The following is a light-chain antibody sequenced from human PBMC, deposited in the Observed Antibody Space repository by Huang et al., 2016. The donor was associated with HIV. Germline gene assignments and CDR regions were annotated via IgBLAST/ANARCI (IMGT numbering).Light chain of an antibody. V-gene: IGKV3-11*01. J-gene: IGKJ4*01. CDR3: QQRSKWPLT. CDR2: DAS. CDR1: QSVSSN. Sequence: DIVLTQSPATQSLSPGESAILSCRATQSVSSNVAWYQQKPGQAPRLLIHDASNRASGIPARFSGSGSWTDFTLTISSLSPEDYAIYYCQQRSKWPLTFGGGTKVGIK.